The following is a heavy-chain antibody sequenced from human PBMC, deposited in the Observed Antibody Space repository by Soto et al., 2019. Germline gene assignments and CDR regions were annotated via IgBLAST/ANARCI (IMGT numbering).Heavy chain of an antibody. D-gene: IGHD3-10*01. V-gene: IGHV1-18*01. J-gene: IGHJ6*02. CDR3: AREGYYSGSGTYSPPRYYGMDV. CDR2: ISDYNGNT. CDR1: GYTFSCYG. Sequence: ASVKVSCKASGYTFSCYGLSWVRQAPGQGLEWMGWISDYNGNTHYAQKFQGRVIMTTDTSTRTAYMELRSLRSDDTAVYFCAREGYYSGSGTYSPPRYYGMDVWGQGTTVTVSS.